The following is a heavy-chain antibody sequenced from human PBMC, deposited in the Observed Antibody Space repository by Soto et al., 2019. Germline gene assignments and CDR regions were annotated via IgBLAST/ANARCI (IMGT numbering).Heavy chain of an antibody. V-gene: IGHV4-61*01. Sequence: SETLSLTCTVSGGFVNSDTHSWSWIRQTPGKRLEWIGFIYSGGSTKNPSLRSRVTMSVDTSKNQFSLELRSVIVADTAVYHCARFVRSCSATTCSTRADVWGQGITVTVSS. J-gene: IGHJ6*02. CDR3: ARFVRSCSATTCSTRADV. CDR2: IYSGGST. D-gene: IGHD2-2*01. CDR1: GGFVNSDTHS.